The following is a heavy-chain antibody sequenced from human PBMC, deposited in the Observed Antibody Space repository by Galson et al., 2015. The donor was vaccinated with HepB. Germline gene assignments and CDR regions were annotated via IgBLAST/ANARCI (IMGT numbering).Heavy chain of an antibody. D-gene: IGHD2-21*01. V-gene: IGHV3-64D*09. CDR3: VKVSPSRWGSHLFDY. CDR1: GFTFSSYA. J-gene: IGHJ4*02. CDR2: ISSNGGST. Sequence: SLRLSCAASGFTFSSYAMHWVRQAPGKGLEYVSAISSNGGSTYYADSVKGRFTISRDNSKNTLYLQMSSLRAEDTAVYYCVKVSPSRWGSHLFDYWGQGTLVTVSS.